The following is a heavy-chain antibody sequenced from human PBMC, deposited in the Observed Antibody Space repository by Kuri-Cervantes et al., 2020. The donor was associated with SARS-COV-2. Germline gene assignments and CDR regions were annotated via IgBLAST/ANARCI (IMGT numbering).Heavy chain of an antibody. D-gene: IGHD3-10*01. CDR1: GWSFSGYY. Sequence: SETLSLTCAVYGWSFSGYYWSWIRQHPGKGLEWIGDINHSGSPNYNPSLKSRVTISVDTSKNQFSLKLSSVTAADTAVYYCARVGDYYGSGSVDYWGQGTLVTVSS. CDR2: INHSGSP. J-gene: IGHJ4*02. CDR3: ARVGDYYGSGSVDY. V-gene: IGHV4-34*01.